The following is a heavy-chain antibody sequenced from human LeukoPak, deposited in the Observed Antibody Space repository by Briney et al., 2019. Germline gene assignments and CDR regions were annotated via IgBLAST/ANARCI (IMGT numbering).Heavy chain of an antibody. CDR2: ISSSSSYI. CDR3: AKASGYSSGWASWYFDY. CDR1: GFTFSSYW. J-gene: IGHJ4*02. Sequence: GGSLRLSCAASGFTFSSYWMSWVRQAPGKGLEWVSSISSSSSYIYYADSVKGRFTISRDNAKNSLYLQMNSLRAEDTAVYYCAKASGYSSGWASWYFDYWGQGTLVTVSS. V-gene: IGHV3-21*01. D-gene: IGHD6-19*01.